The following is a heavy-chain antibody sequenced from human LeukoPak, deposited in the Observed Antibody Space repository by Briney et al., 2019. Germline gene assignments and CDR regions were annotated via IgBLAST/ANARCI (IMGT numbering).Heavy chain of an antibody. V-gene: IGHV4-34*01. CDR1: GGSFSGYY. D-gene: IGHD5-18*01. Sequence: SETLSLTCAVYGGSFSGYYWSWIRQPPGKGLEWIGEINHSGSTNYNPSLKSRVTISVDTSKDQFSLKLSSVTAADTAVYYCARSLDTAMVAAFDIWGQGTMVTVSS. CDR3: ARSLDTAMVAAFDI. CDR2: INHSGST. J-gene: IGHJ3*02.